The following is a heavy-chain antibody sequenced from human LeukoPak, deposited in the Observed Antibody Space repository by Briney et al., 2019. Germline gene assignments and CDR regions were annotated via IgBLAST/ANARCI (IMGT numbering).Heavy chain of an antibody. Sequence: SETLSLTRTVSGGSINSYYWIWIRQPPGKGLEWIGYIYYSGNTNYNPSLNSRVTISVDTSKNQFSLKLSSVTAADTAVYYCARDPYFGIRAFDIWGQGTTVTVSS. D-gene: IGHD3-9*01. V-gene: IGHV4-59*01. CDR1: GGSINSYY. CDR3: ARDPYFGIRAFDI. CDR2: IYYSGNT. J-gene: IGHJ3*02.